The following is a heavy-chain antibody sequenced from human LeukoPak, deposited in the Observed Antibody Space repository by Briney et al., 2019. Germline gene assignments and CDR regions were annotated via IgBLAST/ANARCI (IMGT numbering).Heavy chain of an antibody. CDR3: ARGYCSGGSCFDY. Sequence: GGSLRLSCAASGFTFSSDGMSWVRQAPGKGLEGVANIKQDGSERYYVDSVKGRFTISRDNAKNSLYLQMKSLRAEDTAVYYCARGYCSGGSCFDYWGQGTLVTVSS. CDR2: IKQDGSER. V-gene: IGHV3-7*04. CDR1: GFTFSSDG. J-gene: IGHJ4*02. D-gene: IGHD2-15*01.